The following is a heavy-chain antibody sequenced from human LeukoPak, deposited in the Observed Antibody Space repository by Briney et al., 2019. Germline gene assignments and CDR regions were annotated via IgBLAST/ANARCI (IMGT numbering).Heavy chain of an antibody. D-gene: IGHD1-26*01. Sequence: GGSLRLSCAASGFSFSNYGMTWVRQAPGKGLEWVSSIGGSGATIYYADSVKGRFTISRDNSKNTLYLQMNSLRAEDTAVYYCARGYSGSETWGQGTLVTVSS. J-gene: IGHJ5*02. V-gene: IGHV3-23*01. CDR1: GFSFSNYG. CDR2: IGGSGATI. CDR3: ARGYSGSET.